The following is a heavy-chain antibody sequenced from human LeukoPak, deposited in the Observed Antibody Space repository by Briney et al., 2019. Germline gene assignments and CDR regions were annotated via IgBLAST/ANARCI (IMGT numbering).Heavy chain of an antibody. CDR2: INHSGST. V-gene: IGHV4-34*01. CDR3: ASYYDSSGLDY. CDR1: GGSFSGYY. D-gene: IGHD3-22*01. J-gene: IGHJ4*02. Sequence: NASETLSLTCAVYGGSFSGYYWSWIRQPPGKGLEWIGEINHSGSTNYNPPLKSRVTISVDTSKNQFSLKLSSVTAADTAVYYCASYYDSSGLDYWGQGTLVTVSS.